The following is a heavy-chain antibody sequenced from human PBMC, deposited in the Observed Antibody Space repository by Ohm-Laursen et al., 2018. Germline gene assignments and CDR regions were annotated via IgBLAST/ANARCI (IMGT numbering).Heavy chain of an antibody. J-gene: IGHJ4*02. CDR2: IYTSGTT. CDR3: AGDDGDNLYDS. CDR1: GDSVSSYY. Sequence: SQTLSLTCTVSGDSVSSYYWSWIRQPPGKALEWIGYIYTSGTTNYHPSLKSRVTISLNTSKNQFSLRLGSVTAADTAVYYCAGDDGDNLYDSWGQGTLVTVSS. D-gene: IGHD4-17*01. V-gene: IGHV4-59*02.